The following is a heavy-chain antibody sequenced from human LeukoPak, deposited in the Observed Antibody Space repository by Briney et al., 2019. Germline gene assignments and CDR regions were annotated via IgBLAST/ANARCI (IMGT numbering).Heavy chain of an antibody. D-gene: IGHD2-8*02. Sequence: GGSLRLSCAASGFTFSSYWVSWVRQTPGKGLEWVANINKDGSEKYYMDSVRGRFTISRDNAKNSLSLQMNSLRVEDTAVYYCARELVVGPAEYFQNWGQGTLVTVSS. V-gene: IGHV3-7*01. CDR1: GFTFSSYW. CDR2: INKDGSEK. J-gene: IGHJ1*01. CDR3: ARELVVGPAEYFQN.